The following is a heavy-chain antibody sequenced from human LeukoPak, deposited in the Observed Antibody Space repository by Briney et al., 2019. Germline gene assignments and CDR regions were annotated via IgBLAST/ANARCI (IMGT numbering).Heavy chain of an antibody. V-gene: IGHV3-74*01. CDR1: GFTFSRYW. CDR2: INGDGSTT. J-gene: IGHJ4*02. CDR3: ATGNYYDSRGYYTFGY. Sequence: GGSLRLSCAASGFTFSRYWMHWVRQVPGKGLVWVSLINGDGSTTSYADLVKGRFTISRDNAKNTLSLQVNSLRAEDTAVYYCATGNYYDSRGYYTFGYWGQGTLVTVSS. D-gene: IGHD3-22*01.